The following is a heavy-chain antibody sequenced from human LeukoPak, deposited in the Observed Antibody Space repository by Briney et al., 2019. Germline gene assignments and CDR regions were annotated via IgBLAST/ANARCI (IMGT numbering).Heavy chain of an antibody. CDR3: ARTHGSGSYYKGSIDY. CDR1: GYSISSGYY. Sequence: SETLSLTCTVSGYSISSGYYWGWIRQPPGKGLEWIGSIYHSGSTYYNPSLKSRVTISVGTSKNQFSLKLSSVTAADTAVYYCARTHGSGSYYKGSIDYWGQGTLVTVSS. J-gene: IGHJ4*02. D-gene: IGHD3-10*01. CDR2: IYHSGST. V-gene: IGHV4-38-2*02.